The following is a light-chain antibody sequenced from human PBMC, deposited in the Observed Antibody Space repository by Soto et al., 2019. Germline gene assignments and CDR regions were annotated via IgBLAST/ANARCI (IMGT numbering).Light chain of an antibody. CDR1: QTIDTSF. Sequence: EIVLTQSPGTLSLSPGERATLSCRASQTIDTSFLAWYQQKPGQAPRPLIYGISTRANDIPDRFSGSGSGTYGTLAISRLEPEDVAVYYGHQYHSSRTFVQGTKVEMK. V-gene: IGKV3-20*01. J-gene: IGKJ1*01. CDR2: GIS. CDR3: HQYHSSRT.